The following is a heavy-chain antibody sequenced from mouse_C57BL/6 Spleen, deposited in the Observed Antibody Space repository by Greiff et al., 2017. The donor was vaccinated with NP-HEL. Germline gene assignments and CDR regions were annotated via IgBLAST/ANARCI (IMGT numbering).Heavy chain of an antibody. D-gene: IGHD1-1*01. CDR2: IYPRSGNT. Sequence: QVQLQQSGAELARPGASVKLSCKASGYTFTSYGISWVKQRTGQGLEWIGEIYPRSGNTYYNEKFKGKATLTADKSSSPAYMELRSLTSEDSAVYFCAREGETVPIYFDYWGQGTTLTVSS. J-gene: IGHJ2*01. V-gene: IGHV1-81*01. CDR1: GYTFTSYG. CDR3: AREGETVPIYFDY.